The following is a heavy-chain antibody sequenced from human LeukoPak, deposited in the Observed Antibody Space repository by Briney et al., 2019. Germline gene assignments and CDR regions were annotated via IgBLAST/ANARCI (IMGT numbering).Heavy chain of an antibody. CDR3: ARVELQWELLRFDY. J-gene: IGHJ4*02. V-gene: IGHV3-21*01. Sequence: GGSLRLSCAASGFTFSSYSMNWVRQAPGKGLEWVSSISSSSSYIYYADSVKGRFTISRDNAKNSLYLQMNSLRVEDTAVYYCARVELQWELLRFDYWGQGTLVTVSS. CDR2: ISSSSSYI. CDR1: GFTFSSYS. D-gene: IGHD1-26*01.